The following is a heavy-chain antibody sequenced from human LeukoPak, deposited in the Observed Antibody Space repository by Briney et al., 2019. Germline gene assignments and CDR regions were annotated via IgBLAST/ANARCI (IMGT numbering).Heavy chain of an antibody. CDR2: ISSSSGYI. D-gene: IGHD5-12*01. CDR3: GRNSGYDRFDY. CDR1: GFTFSSYS. J-gene: IGHJ4*02. V-gene: IGHV3-21*01. Sequence: GRSLRLSCAASGFTFSSYSMNWVRQAPGKGLEWVSSISSSSGYIDYTHSVKGRFTISRDNAKNSLYLQMSSLRAEETAVYYCGRNSGYDRFDYWGQGTLVTVSS.